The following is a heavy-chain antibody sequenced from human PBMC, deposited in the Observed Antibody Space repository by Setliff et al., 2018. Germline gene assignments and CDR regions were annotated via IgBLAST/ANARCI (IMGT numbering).Heavy chain of an antibody. CDR3: TTSTLSSGWHSNFDYNMDV. V-gene: IGHV3-15*01. Sequence: SGGSLRLSCTASGFTFSNAWMSWVRQAPGKGLEWVGRSKRITDSGTTDHAAPVKGRFTVSRDDSISTLYLQMNSLKTEDTAVYYCTTSTLSSGWHSNFDYNMDVWGQGTTVTVSS. D-gene: IGHD6-19*01. CDR1: GFTFSNAW. CDR2: SKRITDSGTT. J-gene: IGHJ6*02.